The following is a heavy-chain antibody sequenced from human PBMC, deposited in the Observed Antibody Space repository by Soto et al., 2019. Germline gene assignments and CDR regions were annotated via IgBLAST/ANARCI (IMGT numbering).Heavy chain of an antibody. V-gene: IGHV3-30-3*01. J-gene: IGHJ6*02. CDR1: GFTFRTYA. CDR3: ARGTAQDYFYGMDV. CDR2: TSYDGTTK. D-gene: IGHD2-21*02. Sequence: QVQLVESGGDEVQPGRSLRLACAASGFTFRTYAMHWVRQAPGKGLEWMAVTSYDGTTKFSADSVKGRFTISRDNFQNTLYLQMSSLRPEDTAVYYRARGTAQDYFYGMDVWGQGTTVTVSS.